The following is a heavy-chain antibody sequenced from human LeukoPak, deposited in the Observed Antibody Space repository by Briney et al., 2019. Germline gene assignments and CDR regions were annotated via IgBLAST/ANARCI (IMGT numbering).Heavy chain of an antibody. V-gene: IGHV3-72*01. CDR1: GFTFSSYA. CDR3: ARDILGMDV. J-gene: IGHJ6*02. Sequence: GGSLRLSCAASGFTFSSYAMSWVRQAPGKGLAWVGRSRNRANNHVTEYAASLKDRFTISRDDSKNTLYLQMNSLKAEDTAVYYCARDILGMDVWGQGTTVIVSS. CDR2: SRNRANNHVT.